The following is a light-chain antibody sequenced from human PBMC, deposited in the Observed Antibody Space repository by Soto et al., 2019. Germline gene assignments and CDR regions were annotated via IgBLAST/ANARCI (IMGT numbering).Light chain of an antibody. CDR1: QSISSN. CDR3: QQYGSSGT. J-gene: IGKJ1*01. V-gene: IGKV3-15*01. Sequence: IVMTQSPAALSLSHGEKATLSCRASQSISSNLAWYQQTPGQAPRLLIYGASTRATGIPARFSGSGSGTDFTLTISRLEPEDFAVYYCQQYGSSGTFGQGTKVDIK. CDR2: GAS.